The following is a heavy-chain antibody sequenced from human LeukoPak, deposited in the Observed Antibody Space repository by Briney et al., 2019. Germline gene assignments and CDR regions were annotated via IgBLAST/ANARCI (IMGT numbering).Heavy chain of an antibody. CDR2: IKQDGSEK. CDR1: GFTFSSYW. J-gene: IGHJ4*02. V-gene: IGHV3-7*01. CDR3: ARDPRGPDY. Sequence: GGSLRLSCAASGFTFSSYWMSWVRQAPGKGLEWVANIKQDGSEKYYVDSVKGRFIISRDNAKDSLYLQMNSLRVEDTAAYYCARDPRGPDYWGQGTLVTVSS.